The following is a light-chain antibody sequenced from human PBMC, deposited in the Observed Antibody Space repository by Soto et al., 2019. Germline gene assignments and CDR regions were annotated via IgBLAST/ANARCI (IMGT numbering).Light chain of an antibody. V-gene: IGKV3-20*01. J-gene: IGKJ1*01. CDR1: QNISSSY. CDR2: GAS. Sequence: EIVLTQSPGTLSLSPGERATLSCRASQNISSSYLAWYQQKPGPAPRLLIYGASGRATGIPDRFSGSGSGTDFTLTISRLEPEDFAVYYCHQYGSSPWTFGQGTKVEI. CDR3: HQYGSSPWT.